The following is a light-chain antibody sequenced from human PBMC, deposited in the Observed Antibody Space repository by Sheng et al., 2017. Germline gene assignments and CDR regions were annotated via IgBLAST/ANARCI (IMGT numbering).Light chain of an antibody. J-gene: IGKJ5*01. CDR1: QSVSTSF. CDR2: GTS. Sequence: EIVLTQSPGTLSLSPGERATLSCKASQSVSTSFLAWFQQKPGQAPRLLMYGTSSRATGIPDRFSGSGSGRDFTLTISRLDPEDFAVYYCQQYGSSPTITFGQGTRLEIK. V-gene: IGKV3-20*01. CDR3: QQYGSSPTIT.